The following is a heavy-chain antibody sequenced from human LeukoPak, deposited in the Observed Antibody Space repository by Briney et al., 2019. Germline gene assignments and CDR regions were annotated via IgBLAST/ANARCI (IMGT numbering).Heavy chain of an antibody. Sequence: SETLSLTCTVSSASISSGGYFWSWIRQHPGKGLEWIGCISYSGSTYSNPSFKSRLTISLDTSKNQFSLSLTSVTAADTAVYYCARAGNLNDFDYWGQGTLVTVSS. CDR2: ISYSGST. D-gene: IGHD1-1*01. CDR1: SASISSGGYF. CDR3: ARAGNLNDFDY. J-gene: IGHJ4*02. V-gene: IGHV4-31*03.